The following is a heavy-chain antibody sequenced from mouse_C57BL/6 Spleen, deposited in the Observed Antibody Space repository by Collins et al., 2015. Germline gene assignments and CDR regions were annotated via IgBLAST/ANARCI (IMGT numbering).Heavy chain of an antibody. CDR3: ARIYDGYPYAMDY. CDR1: GYAFSSSW. CDR2: IYPGDGDT. Sequence: ASVKISCKASGYAFSSSWMNWVKQRPGKGLEWIGRIYPGDGDTNYNGKFKGKATLTADKSSSTAYMQLSSLTSEDSAVYFCARIYDGYPYAMDYWGQGTSVTVSS. J-gene: IGHJ4*01. D-gene: IGHD2-3*01. V-gene: IGHV1-82*01.